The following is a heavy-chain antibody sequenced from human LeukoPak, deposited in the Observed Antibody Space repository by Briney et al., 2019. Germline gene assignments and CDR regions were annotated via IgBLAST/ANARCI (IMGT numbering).Heavy chain of an antibody. CDR3: TRGPSGSDY. CDR2: INPSSGGT. D-gene: IGHD3-10*01. Sequence: ASVKVSCKVSGYTFTGYYLHWVRQAPGQGLEWMGRINPSSGGTNYAQKSQGRVTMTRDTSINTAYMDLSSLRSDDTAVYYCTRGPSGSDYWGQGTLVTVSS. J-gene: IGHJ4*02. CDR1: GYTFTGYY. V-gene: IGHV1-2*06.